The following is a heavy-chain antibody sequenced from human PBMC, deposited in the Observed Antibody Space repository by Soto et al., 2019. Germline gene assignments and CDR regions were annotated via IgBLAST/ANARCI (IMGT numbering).Heavy chain of an antibody. D-gene: IGHD1-26*01. CDR1: GFTFSSYA. CDR2: ISGSGGST. CDR3: ANRPTRDGAANDY. V-gene: IGHV3-23*01. J-gene: IGHJ4*02. Sequence: EVQLLESGGGLVQPGGSLRLSCAASGFTFSSYAMSWVRQAPGKGLEWVSAISGSGGSTYYADSVKGRCTISRDNSNNTLQPQVNSQRAEDTSVYYCANRPTRDGAANDYWGQGTLVTVSS.